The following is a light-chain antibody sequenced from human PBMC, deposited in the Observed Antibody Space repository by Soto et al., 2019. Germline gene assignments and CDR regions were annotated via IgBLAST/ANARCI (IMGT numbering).Light chain of an antibody. Sequence: SALTQPASVVGSPGQSISISCTGTSSDVGSCNCVSWYQQHPGKAPTLMIYEVNKRPSGVSNRFSGSKSGNTASLTISGLQAEDEADYYCCSSVGSPNWVFGGGTKVTVL. V-gene: IGLV2-23*02. CDR3: CSSVGSPNWV. CDR2: EVN. CDR1: SSDVGSCNC. J-gene: IGLJ3*02.